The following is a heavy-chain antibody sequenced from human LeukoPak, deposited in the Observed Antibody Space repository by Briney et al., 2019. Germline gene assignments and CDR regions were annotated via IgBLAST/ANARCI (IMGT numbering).Heavy chain of an antibody. CDR3: ARDPPDY. J-gene: IGHJ4*02. CDR1: GFTFSSYE. V-gene: IGHV3-48*03. Sequence: PPGGSLRLSCAASGFTFSSYEMNWVRQAPGKGLEWVSYILNSGTTTYYADSVKGRFTISRDNAKNSLYLQMNSLRAEDTGVYYCARDPPDYWGQGILVTVSS. CDR2: ILNSGTTT.